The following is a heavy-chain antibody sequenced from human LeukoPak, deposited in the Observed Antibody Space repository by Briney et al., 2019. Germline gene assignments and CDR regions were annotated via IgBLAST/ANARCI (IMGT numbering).Heavy chain of an antibody. Sequence: PGGSLRLSCAASGFTFSSYWMSWIRQPPGKGLEWIGEINHSGSTNYNPSLKSRVTISVDTSKNQFSLKLSSVTAADTAVYYCAAKRRGDSRRIDYWGQGTLVTVSS. CDR1: GFTFSSYW. J-gene: IGHJ4*02. D-gene: IGHD3-22*01. CDR3: AAKRRGDSRRIDY. CDR2: INHSGST. V-gene: IGHV4-34*08.